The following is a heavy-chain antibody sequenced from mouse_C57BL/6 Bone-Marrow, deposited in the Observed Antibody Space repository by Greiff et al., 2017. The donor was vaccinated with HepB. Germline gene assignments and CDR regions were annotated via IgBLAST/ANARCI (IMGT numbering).Heavy chain of an antibody. CDR1: GYAFSSSW. Sequence: QVQLQQSGPELVKPGASVKISCKASGYAFSSSWMNWVKQRPGKGLEWIGRIYPGDGDTNNNGKFKGKATLTADKSSSTAYMQLSSLTSEDSAVYFCARDGDGYSFDYWGQGTTLTVSS. CDR3: ARDGDGYSFDY. J-gene: IGHJ2*01. CDR2: IYPGDGDT. V-gene: IGHV1-82*01. D-gene: IGHD2-3*01.